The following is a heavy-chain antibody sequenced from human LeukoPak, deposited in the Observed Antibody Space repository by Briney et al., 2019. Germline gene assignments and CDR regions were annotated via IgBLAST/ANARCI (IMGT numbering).Heavy chain of an antibody. D-gene: IGHD1-26*01. J-gene: IGHJ4*02. CDR2: IYSGGST. Sequence: GGSLRLSCTASGFTVSSNYMSWVRQAPGKGLEWVSVIYSGGSTYYADSVKGRFTISRDNSKNTLYLEMNSLRVEDTAVYYCARGDVGDYWGQGTLVTVSS. CDR3: ARGDVGDY. CDR1: GFTVSSNY. V-gene: IGHV3-66*02.